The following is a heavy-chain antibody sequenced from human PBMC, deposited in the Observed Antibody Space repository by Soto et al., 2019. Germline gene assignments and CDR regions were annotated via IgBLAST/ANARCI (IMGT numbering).Heavy chain of an antibody. CDR1: GFTFSSYG. CDR2: IWYDGRTT. V-gene: IGHV3-33*03. Sequence: GGSLRLSCAASGFTFSSYGMHWVRQAPGKGLEWVAVIWYDGRTTTYADSVKGRFTISRDNAKSTLYLQMNSLTVEDGAVYYCADSWLPTSCWGPGTLVTVSS. CDR3: ADSWLPTSC. D-gene: IGHD5-12*01. J-gene: IGHJ4*02.